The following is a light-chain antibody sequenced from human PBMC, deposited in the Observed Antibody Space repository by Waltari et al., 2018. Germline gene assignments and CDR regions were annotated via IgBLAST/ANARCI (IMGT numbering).Light chain of an antibody. CDR3: CSYAGRYTFV. V-gene: IGLV2-11*01. Sequence: QSALTQPRSVSGSPGQSVTISCTGTSSDVGVYDYVSWYQQHPGKAPKLMIYDVTKRPSGPVRFSGSKSGNTASLTISGLQAEDEADYYCCSYAGRYTFVFGTGTKVTVL. CDR2: DVT. J-gene: IGLJ1*01. CDR1: SSDVGVYDY.